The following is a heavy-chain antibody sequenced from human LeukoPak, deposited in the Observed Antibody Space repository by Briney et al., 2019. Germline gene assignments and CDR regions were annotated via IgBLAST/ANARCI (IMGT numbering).Heavy chain of an antibody. V-gene: IGHV3-33*01. CDR2: IWYDGSNK. D-gene: IGHD2-2*01. J-gene: IGHJ4*02. CDR3: ARGPVGYQLLWDGDY. CDR1: GFTFSSYG. Sequence: PGGSLRLSCAASGFTFSSYGMHWVRQAPGKGLEWVAVIWYDGSNKYYADSVKGRFTISRDNSKNTLYLQMNSLRAEDTAVYYCARGPVGYQLLWDGDYWGQGTLVTVSS.